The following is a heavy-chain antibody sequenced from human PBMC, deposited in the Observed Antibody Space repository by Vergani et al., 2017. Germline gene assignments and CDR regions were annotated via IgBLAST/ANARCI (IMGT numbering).Heavy chain of an antibody. CDR2: IYYSGST. J-gene: IGHJ4*02. CDR1: GGSFSGYY. CDR3: ARLSGYNQLGY. V-gene: IGHV4-34*11. Sequence: QVQLQQWGAGLLKPSETLSLTCAVYGGSFSGYYWSWIRQPPGKGLEWIGYIYYSGSTNYNPPLKSRVTISVDTSKNQFSLKLSSVTAADTAVYYCARLSGYNQLGYWGQGTLVTVSS. D-gene: IGHD3-22*01.